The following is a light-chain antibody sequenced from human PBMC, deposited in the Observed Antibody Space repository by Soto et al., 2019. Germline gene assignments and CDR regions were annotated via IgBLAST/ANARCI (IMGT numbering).Light chain of an antibody. CDR2: AAS. CDR1: QDISNS. J-gene: IGKJ4*01. V-gene: IGKV1-16*01. CDR3: QQYNGHPFS. Sequence: DIQMTQSPSSLSASVGDRVTITCRASQDISNSLAWFQQKPAKAATSLIHAASSLQRGIPSRFSGGGSGTDFTLTSSSLQPEDFVTDYRQQYNGHPFSVGGGTKVEIK.